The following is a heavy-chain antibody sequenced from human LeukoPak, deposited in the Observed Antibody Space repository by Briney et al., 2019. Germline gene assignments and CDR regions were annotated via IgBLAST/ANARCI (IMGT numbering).Heavy chain of an antibody. V-gene: IGHV4-59*01. D-gene: IGHD6-19*01. CDR1: GGSISSYH. CDR2: IDYSGST. Sequence: SETLSLTCTVSGGSISSYHWSWLRQPPGKGLEWIGYIDYSGSTNYYPSLKSRVTISVDTSKSQFYLKLSSVTAADTAVYYCARADVFGYSSGWLAYWGQGTLVTVSS. CDR3: ARADVFGYSSGWLAY. J-gene: IGHJ4*02.